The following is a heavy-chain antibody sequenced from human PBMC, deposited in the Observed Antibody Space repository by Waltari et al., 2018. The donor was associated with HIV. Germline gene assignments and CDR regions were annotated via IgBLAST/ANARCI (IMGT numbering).Heavy chain of an antibody. CDR3: ARGAPLWGFVLPGTRGYFDS. D-gene: IGHD3-16*01. J-gene: IGHJ4*02. Sequence: QVQLQQWGAGLLKPSETLSLTCAVSGGSFNDYYWTWIRQSPGKGLEWIGHSTHRGSTSYNPSLKSRVTLSVNRYKNQFSLKLDSVTAADTAIYFCARGAPLWGFVLPGTRGYFDSWGQGTLVTVSS. V-gene: IGHV4-34*01. CDR1: GGSFNDYY. CDR2: STHRGST.